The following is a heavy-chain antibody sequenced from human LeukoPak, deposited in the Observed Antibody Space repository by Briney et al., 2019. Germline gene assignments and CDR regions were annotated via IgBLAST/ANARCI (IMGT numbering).Heavy chain of an antibody. J-gene: IGHJ4*02. CDR3: ASSGWYEGGID. Sequence: SETLSLTCTVSGASISSYYWSWIRQPPGKGLEWIGYIYYSGSTNYNPSLKSRVTISVDTSKNQFSLKLSSVTAADTAVYYCASSGWYEGGIDWGQGTLVTVSS. CDR2: IYYSGST. V-gene: IGHV4-59*01. CDR1: GASISSYY. D-gene: IGHD6-19*01.